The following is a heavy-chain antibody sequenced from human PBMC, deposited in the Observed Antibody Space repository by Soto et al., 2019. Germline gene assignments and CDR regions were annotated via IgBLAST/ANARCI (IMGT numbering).Heavy chain of an antibody. CDR3: TTDSSDYVDYFDY. J-gene: IGHJ4*02. V-gene: IGHV3-15*07. Sequence: PGGSLRLSCAASGFTFSNAWMNWVRQAPGKGLEWVGRIKSKTDGGTTDYAAPVKGRFTISRDDSKNTLYLQMNSLKTEDTAVYYCTTDSSDYVDYFDYWGQGTLVTVSS. CDR1: GFTFSNAW. CDR2: IKSKTDGGTT. D-gene: IGHD5-12*01.